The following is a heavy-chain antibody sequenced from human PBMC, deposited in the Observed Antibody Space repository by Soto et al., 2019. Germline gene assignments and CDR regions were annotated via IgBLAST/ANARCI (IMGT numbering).Heavy chain of an antibody. CDR3: ANIPYSWNGADAFDI. CDR1: GFTLSSYG. D-gene: IGHD1-1*01. V-gene: IGHV3-30*18. Sequence: QVQLVESGGGVVQPGRSLRLSCAASGFTLSSYGMHWVRQAPGKGLEWVAVISYDGSNKYYADYVKDRFTISRDNSKNTLYLQMNSLRAEDTAVYYCANIPYSWNGADAFDIWGQGTLVNVSS. J-gene: IGHJ3*02. CDR2: ISYDGSNK.